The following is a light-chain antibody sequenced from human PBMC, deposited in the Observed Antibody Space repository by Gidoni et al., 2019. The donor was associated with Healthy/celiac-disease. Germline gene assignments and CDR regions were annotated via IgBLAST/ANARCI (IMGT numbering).Light chain of an antibody. J-gene: IGKJ2*01. Sequence: DIQMTQSPSSLSASVGDRVTITCQASQDISNYLNLYQQKPGKAPKLLIYDASNLETGVPSRFSGSGSGTDFTFTISSLQPEDIATYYCQQYDNLLYTFGQXTKLEIK. CDR2: DAS. CDR3: QQYDNLLYT. V-gene: IGKV1-33*01. CDR1: QDISNY.